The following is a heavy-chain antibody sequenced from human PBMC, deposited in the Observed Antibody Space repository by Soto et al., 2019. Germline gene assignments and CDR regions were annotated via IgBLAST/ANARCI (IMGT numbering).Heavy chain of an antibody. CDR2: VFHTGFT. V-gene: IGHV4-39*01. Sequence: PSETLSLTCAVSGGSVSGSYYYWAWLRQSPGKGPEWIGSVFHTGFTSYNPSLESRVSVSVDTSKSQFSLKLSAVTASDTALYYCTRLLTPYDTPGPSWFGPWGQGTLVTVSS. CDR1: GGSVSGSYYY. D-gene: IGHD3-9*01. J-gene: IGHJ5*02. CDR3: TRLLTPYDTPGPSWFGP.